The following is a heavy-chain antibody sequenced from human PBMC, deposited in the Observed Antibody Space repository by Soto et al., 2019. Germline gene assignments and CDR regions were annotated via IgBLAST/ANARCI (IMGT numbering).Heavy chain of an antibody. J-gene: IGHJ6*02. D-gene: IGHD1-26*01. CDR3: ATSATTADYYYGMDV. Sequence: QSPKQRLEWMGWINAGNGNTKYSQKFQGRVTITRDTSASTAYMELSSLRSEDTAVYYCATSATTADYYYGMDVWGQGTTVIV. V-gene: IGHV1-3*01. CDR2: INAGNGNT.